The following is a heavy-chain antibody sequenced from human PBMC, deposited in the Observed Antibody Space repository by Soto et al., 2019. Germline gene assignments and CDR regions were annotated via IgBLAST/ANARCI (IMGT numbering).Heavy chain of an antibody. D-gene: IGHD1-26*01. CDR3: ASWRSYSGSYCFDY. J-gene: IGHJ4*02. Sequence: ASVKVSCKASGGTFNSYTINWVRQAPGRGLEWVGQVVPMYDSVNYAENFQGRVTITADKSTKTAYMELTSLRSEDTALYFCASWRSYSGSYCFDYWGQGTLVTVSS. CDR1: GGTFNSYT. V-gene: IGHV1-69*06. CDR2: VVPMYDSV.